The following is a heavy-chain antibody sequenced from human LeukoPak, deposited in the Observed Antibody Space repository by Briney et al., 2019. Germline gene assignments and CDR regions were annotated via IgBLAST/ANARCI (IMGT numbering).Heavy chain of an antibody. J-gene: IGHJ3*02. CDR1: GFTFSSYS. D-gene: IGHD5-18*01. Sequence: PGGSLRLSCAASGFTFSSYSMNWVRQAPGKGLEWVSSISSSSSYIYYADSVKGRFTISRDNAKKSLYLQMNSLRAEDTAVYYCARPLREYSSVDAFDIWGQGTMVTVSS. CDR2: ISSSSSYI. V-gene: IGHV3-21*01. CDR3: ARPLREYSSVDAFDI.